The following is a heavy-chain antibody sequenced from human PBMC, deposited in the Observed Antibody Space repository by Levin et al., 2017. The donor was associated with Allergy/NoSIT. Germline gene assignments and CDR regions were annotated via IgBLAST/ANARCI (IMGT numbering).Heavy chain of an antibody. V-gene: IGHV3-21*01. J-gene: IGHJ4*02. D-gene: IGHD5-18*01. CDR2: ISSSSSYI. CDR3: ARDLVELWLFDY. CDR1: GFTFSSYS. Sequence: GGSLRLSCAASGFTFSSYSMNWVRQAPGKGLEWVSSISSSSSYIYYADSVKGRFTISRDNAKNSLYLQMNSLRAEDTAVYYCARDLVELWLFDYWGQGTLVTVSS.